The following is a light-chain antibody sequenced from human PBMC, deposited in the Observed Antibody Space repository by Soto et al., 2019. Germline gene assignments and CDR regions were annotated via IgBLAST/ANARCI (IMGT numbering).Light chain of an antibody. V-gene: IGKV1-33*01. CDR2: DAS. Sequence: DIQMTQSPSSLSASVGDRVTITCQASQDISNYLNWYQQKPGKAPKLLIYDASNLETGVPSRFSGSGSGTDFTFTISSLQPEDIATYYCPQYDNLWLTFGGGTKVEIK. CDR3: PQYDNLWLT. CDR1: QDISNY. J-gene: IGKJ4*01.